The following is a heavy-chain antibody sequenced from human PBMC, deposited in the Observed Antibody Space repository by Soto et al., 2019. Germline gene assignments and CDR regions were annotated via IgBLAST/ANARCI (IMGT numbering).Heavy chain of an antibody. CDR1: GFTFSSYA. Sequence: QVQLVESGGGVVQPGRSLRLSCVASGFTFSSYAMHWVRQAPGKGLEWVAVISYDGSNKYYADSVKGRFTISRDNSKNTLYLQTISLRAEDTAVYYCARGRAAANYNWFDPWGQGTLVTVSS. CDR3: ARGRAAANYNWFDP. V-gene: IGHV3-30-3*01. CDR2: ISYDGSNK. J-gene: IGHJ5*02. D-gene: IGHD6-13*01.